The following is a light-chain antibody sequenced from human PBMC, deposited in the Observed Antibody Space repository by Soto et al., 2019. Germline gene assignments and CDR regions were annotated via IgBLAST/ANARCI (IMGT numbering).Light chain of an antibody. CDR1: KSVSSSF. CDR3: QLYGNSLWT. V-gene: IGKV3-20*01. Sequence: EIMLTQSPGTLSLSPGERATLSCRASKSVSSSFLAWYQQKPGQAPRLIIYGASIRATGIPDRFSGSGSGTEFSLTISRLEPEDFSMYLGQLYGNSLWTVGQGNNVEIK. CDR2: GAS. J-gene: IGKJ1*01.